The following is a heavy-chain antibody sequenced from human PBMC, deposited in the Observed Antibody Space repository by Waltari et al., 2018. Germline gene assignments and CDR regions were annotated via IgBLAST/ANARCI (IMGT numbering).Heavy chain of an antibody. J-gene: IGHJ6*03. CDR3: ARVESNCSSTSCYDNYYYMDV. V-gene: IGHV4-59*01. CDR2: IYYSGST. Sequence: QVQLQESGPGLVKPSETLSLTCTVSGGSISSYYWSWIRQPPGKGLEWIGYIYYSGSTNNNPSLKSRVTISVDTSKNQFSLKLSSVTAADTAVYYCARVESNCSSTSCYDNYYYMDVWGKGTTVTVSS. D-gene: IGHD2-2*01. CDR1: GGSISSYY.